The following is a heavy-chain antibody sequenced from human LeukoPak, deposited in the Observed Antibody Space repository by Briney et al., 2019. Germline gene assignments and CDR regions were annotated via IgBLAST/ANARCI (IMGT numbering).Heavy chain of an antibody. CDR2: INPNSGGT. J-gene: IGHJ4*02. CDR1: GYTFTGYY. CDR3: ARDEDYGIFVNIDY. Sequence: ASVKVSCKASGYTFTGYYMHWVRQAPGQGLEWMGWINPNSGGTNYAQKFQGRVTMTRDTSISTAYMEMSRLRSDDTAVYYCARDEDYGIFVNIDYWGQGTLVTVSS. V-gene: IGHV1-2*02. D-gene: IGHD4-17*01.